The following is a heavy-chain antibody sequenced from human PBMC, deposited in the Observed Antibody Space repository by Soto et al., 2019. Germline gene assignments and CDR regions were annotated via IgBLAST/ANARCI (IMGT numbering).Heavy chain of an antibody. D-gene: IGHD6-19*01. Sequence: PSETLSLTCTVSGGSISSSSYYWGWIRQPPGKGLEWIGSIYYSGSTYYNPSLKSRVTISVDTSKNQLSLKLSSVTAADTAVYYCARGSVAARYNWLDPWGPGTLVTVSS. CDR3: ARGSVAARYNWLDP. CDR2: IYYSGST. V-gene: IGHV4-39*07. CDR1: GGSISSSSYY. J-gene: IGHJ5*02.